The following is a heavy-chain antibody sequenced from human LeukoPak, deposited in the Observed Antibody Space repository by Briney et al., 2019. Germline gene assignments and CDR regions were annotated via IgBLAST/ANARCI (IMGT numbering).Heavy chain of an antibody. D-gene: IGHD2-2*02. CDR2: IYSGGST. Sequence: PGGSLRLSCAASGFTVSSNYMSWVRQAPGKGLEWVSVIYSGGSTYYADSVKGRFTISRDNSKNTLYLQMNSLRAEDTAVYYWARGRGKGYCSSTSCYTGGVFDYWGQGTLVTVSS. J-gene: IGHJ4*02. V-gene: IGHV3-53*01. CDR1: GFTVSSNY. CDR3: ARGRGKGYCSSTSCYTGGVFDY.